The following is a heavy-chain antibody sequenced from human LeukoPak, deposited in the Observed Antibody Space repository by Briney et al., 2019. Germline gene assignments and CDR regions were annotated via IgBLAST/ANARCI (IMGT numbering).Heavy chain of an antibody. CDR1: GGSISSTSYY. CDR3: ARFSSSHFDS. CDR2: IYYSGST. Sequence: SETLSLTCTVSGGSISSTSYYWGWIRQPPGKGLEWIGNIYYSGSTFYNPSLKSRVTISVDTSKNQFSLKLSSVTAADTAVYYCARFSSSHFDSWGRGTLVTVSS. J-gene: IGHJ4*02. D-gene: IGHD6-6*01. V-gene: IGHV4-39*01.